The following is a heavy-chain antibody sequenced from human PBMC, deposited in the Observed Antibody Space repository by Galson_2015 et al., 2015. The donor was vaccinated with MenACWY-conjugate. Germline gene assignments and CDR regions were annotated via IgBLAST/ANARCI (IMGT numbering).Heavy chain of an antibody. CDR3: ARGPPNSSSWYGSELDY. D-gene: IGHD6-13*01. V-gene: IGHV3-30*04. CDR2: ISYDGNYR. CDR1: GFTFSSYA. J-gene: IGHJ4*02. Sequence: SLRLSCAASGFTFSSYAMHWVRQAPGKGLEWVAVISYDGNYRFYADSVKGRFSISRDNSKNTLFLQMRSLRAEDTAVYYCARGPPNSSSWYGSELDYWGQGTQVTVSS.